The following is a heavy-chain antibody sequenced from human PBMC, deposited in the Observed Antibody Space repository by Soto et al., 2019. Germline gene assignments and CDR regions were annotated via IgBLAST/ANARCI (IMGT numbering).Heavy chain of an antibody. J-gene: IGHJ4*02. CDR3: ERYDVLDAYYY. V-gene: IGHV4-61*01. D-gene: IGHD3-9*01. CDR2: IYYSGST. Sequence: PSETLSLTCTVSGDSVSSGSYYWSWMRQSPGKGLEWIGYIYYSGSTNYNPSLKSRVTISVDTSKNQFSLKLSSVTAADTAVYYCERYDVLDAYYYWGQGLLVTVYS. CDR1: GDSVSSGSYY.